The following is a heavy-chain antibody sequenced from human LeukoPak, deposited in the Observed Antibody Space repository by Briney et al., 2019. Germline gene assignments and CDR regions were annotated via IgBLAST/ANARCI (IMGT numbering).Heavy chain of an antibody. CDR1: GFTFSSYA. D-gene: IGHD3-3*01. Sequence: GGSLRLSCAASGFTFSSYAMSWVRQAPGKGLEWVSAISGSGGSTYYADSVKGRFTISRDSAKNSLYLQMNSLRAEDTAVYYCARASDFWSGYNTKDFDYWGQGTLVTVSS. J-gene: IGHJ4*02. V-gene: IGHV3-23*01. CDR2: ISGSGGST. CDR3: ARASDFWSGYNTKDFDY.